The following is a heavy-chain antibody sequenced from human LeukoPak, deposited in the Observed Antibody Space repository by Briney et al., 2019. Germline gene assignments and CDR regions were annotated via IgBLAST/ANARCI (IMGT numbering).Heavy chain of an antibody. Sequence: SETLSLTCTVSGGSISSSSYYWGWIRQPPGKGLEWIGNIYYSGSNYYNPSLKSRVTISVDTSKNQFSLRLSSVTAADTAVYYCARRTGSYHFDYWGQGTMVTVSS. CDR1: GGSISSSSYY. J-gene: IGHJ4*02. V-gene: IGHV4-39*01. D-gene: IGHD1-26*01. CDR3: ARRTGSYHFDY. CDR2: IYYSGSN.